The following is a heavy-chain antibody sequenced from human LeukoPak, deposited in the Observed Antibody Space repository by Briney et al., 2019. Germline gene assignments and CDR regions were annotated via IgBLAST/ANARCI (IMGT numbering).Heavy chain of an antibody. J-gene: IGHJ6*03. Sequence: GASVTVSCKASGYTFTSYDINWVRQATGQGLEWMGWMNPNSGNTGYAQKFQGRVTITADESTSTAYMELSSLRSGDTAVYYCARGENTYYYGSGSPIGGSNYYYYMDVWGKGTTVTISS. D-gene: IGHD3-10*01. CDR1: GYTFTSYD. CDR3: ARGENTYYYGSGSPIGGSNYYYYMDV. V-gene: IGHV1-8*03. CDR2: MNPNSGNT.